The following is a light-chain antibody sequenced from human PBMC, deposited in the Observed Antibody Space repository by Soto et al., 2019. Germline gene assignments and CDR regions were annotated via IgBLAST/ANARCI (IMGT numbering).Light chain of an antibody. V-gene: IGKV3-20*01. CDR2: GAS. CDR1: QSVSSS. CDR3: QHYGSSRT. Sequence: EIVLTQSPGPLSLSPGERATLSCRASQSVSSSLAWYQQKPGQAPRLLIYGASSRATGIPDRFSGSGSGPDFTLTISRLEPEDFAVYFCQHYGSSRTFGQGTKVEIK. J-gene: IGKJ1*01.